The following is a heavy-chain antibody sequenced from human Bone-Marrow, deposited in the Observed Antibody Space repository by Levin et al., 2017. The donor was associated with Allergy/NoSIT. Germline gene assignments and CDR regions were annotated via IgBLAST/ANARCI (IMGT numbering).Heavy chain of an antibody. V-gene: IGHV3-74*01. D-gene: IGHD3-10*01. CDR2: INRGGTST. CDR3: ARDPFAYNFGSGSYLDY. CDR1: GFAFSNYW. J-gene: IGHJ4*02. Sequence: LSLTCAASGFAFSNYWMHWVRQAPGKGLVWVSRINRGGTSTTYADSVEGRFTISRDNAKNTLYLQMNSLRAEDTAVYYCARDPFAYNFGSGSYLDYWGQGTLVSVSS.